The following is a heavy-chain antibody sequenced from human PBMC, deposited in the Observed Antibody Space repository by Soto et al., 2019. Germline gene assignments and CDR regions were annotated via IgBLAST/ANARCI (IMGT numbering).Heavy chain of an antibody. D-gene: IGHD6-19*01. V-gene: IGHV1-69*01. CDR2: IIPIFGTA. CDR1: GGTFSSYA. Sequence: QVQLVQSGAEVKKPGSSVKVSCKASGGTFSSYAISWVRQARGQGLEWMGGIIPIFGTANYAQKFQGRVTITADESTSTAYMELSSLRSEDTAVYYCARGVLYGKILPYTIAVAAVDPWGQGTLVTVSS. J-gene: IGHJ5*02. CDR3: ARGVLYGKILPYTIAVAAVDP.